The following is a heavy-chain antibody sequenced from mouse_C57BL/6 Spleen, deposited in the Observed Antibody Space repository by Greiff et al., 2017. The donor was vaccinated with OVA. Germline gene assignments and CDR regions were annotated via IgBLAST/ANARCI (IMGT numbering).Heavy chain of an antibody. CDR2: IDPSDSYT. J-gene: IGHJ3*01. D-gene: IGHD2-2*01. V-gene: IGHV1-69*01. CDR1: GYTFTSYW. Sequence: VQLQQPGAELVMPGASVKLSCKASGYTFTSYWMHWVKQRPGQGLEWIGEIDPSDSYTNYNQKFKGKSTLTVDKPSSTAYMQLSSLTSEDSAVYYCASVYYGLEAWFAYWGQGTLVTVSA. CDR3: ASVYYGLEAWFAY.